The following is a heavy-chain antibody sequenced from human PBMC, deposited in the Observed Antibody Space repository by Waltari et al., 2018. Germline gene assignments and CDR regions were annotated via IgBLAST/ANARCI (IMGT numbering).Heavy chain of an antibody. J-gene: IGHJ6*02. CDR3: ARGHYGMDV. CDR1: GFSFENHA. CDR2: SRRWDDWS. Sequence: DVQLLESGGGMVQPGGFQRLSCAASGFSFENHAMSWVHQAPGRGLEWVSISRRWDDWSHYADSVKGRVTISRDNGKNSLYLQTNSLRADDTAMYYCARGHYGMDVWGQGTTVTVSS. V-gene: IGHV3-23*01.